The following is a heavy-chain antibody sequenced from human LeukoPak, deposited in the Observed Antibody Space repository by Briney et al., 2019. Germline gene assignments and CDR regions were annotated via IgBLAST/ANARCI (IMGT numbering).Heavy chain of an antibody. J-gene: IGHJ5*02. CDR3: ARVYDFWSGYYGRFDP. Sequence: ASVKVSCKASGYTFTSYYMHWVRQAPGQGLEWMGIINPSGGSTSYAQKFQGRVTMTRDMSTSTVYMELSSLRSEDTAVYYCARVYDFWSGYYGRFDPWGQGTLVTVSS. CDR2: INPSGGST. D-gene: IGHD3-3*01. V-gene: IGHV1-46*01. CDR1: GYTFTSYY.